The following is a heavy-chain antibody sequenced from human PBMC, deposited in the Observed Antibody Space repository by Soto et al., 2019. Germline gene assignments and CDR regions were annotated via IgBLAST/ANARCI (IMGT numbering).Heavy chain of an antibody. Sequence: SETLSLTCTVSGGSVSGGSYYWSWIRQPPGKGLEWIGYIYYSGSTNYNPSLKSRVTISVDTSENQFSLKLSSVTAADTAVYYCARYGSGSYYPTTFDYWGQGTLVTVSS. CDR2: IYYSGST. CDR3: ARYGSGSYYPTTFDY. V-gene: IGHV4-61*01. CDR1: GGSVSGGSYY. J-gene: IGHJ4*02. D-gene: IGHD3-10*01.